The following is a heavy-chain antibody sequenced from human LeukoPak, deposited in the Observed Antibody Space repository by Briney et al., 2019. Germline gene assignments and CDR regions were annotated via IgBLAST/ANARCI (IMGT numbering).Heavy chain of an antibody. CDR1: GGSISSYY. V-gene: IGHV4-59*04. CDR2: IYYSGST. CDR3: ARLGYCSSTSCPTDY. D-gene: IGHD2-2*01. J-gene: IGHJ4*02. Sequence: SETLSLTCTVSGGSISSYYWSWIRQPPGKGLEWIGYIYYSGSTYYNPSLKSRVTISVDTSKNQFSLKLSSVTAADTAVYYCARLGYCSSTSCPTDYWGQGTLVTVSS.